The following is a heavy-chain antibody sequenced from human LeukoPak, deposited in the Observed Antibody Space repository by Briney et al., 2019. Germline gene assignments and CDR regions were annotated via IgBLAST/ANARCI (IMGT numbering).Heavy chain of an antibody. CDR1: GFTFSSYG. CDR2: IRYDGSNN. Sequence: GGSLRLSCAASGFTFSSYGMHWVRQAPGKGLEWVAFIRYDGSNNYCADSVKGRFTISRDNSKNTLYLQMNSLRAEDTAVYYCAKDRVFVVVPAAMFYWGQGTLVTVSS. D-gene: IGHD2-2*01. CDR3: AKDRVFVVVPAAMFY. V-gene: IGHV3-30*02. J-gene: IGHJ4*02.